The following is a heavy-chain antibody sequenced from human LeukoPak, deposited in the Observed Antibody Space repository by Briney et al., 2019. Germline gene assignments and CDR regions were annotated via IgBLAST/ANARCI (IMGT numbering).Heavy chain of an antibody. CDR1: GFTVSSNY. Sequence: GGSLRLSCAASGFTVSSNYMSWVRQAPGKGLEWVSVIYSGGSTYYADSVKGRFTISRDNSKNTRYLQMNSLRAEDTAVYYCARVSYRYGDYAYGGQGTLVTVS. CDR2: IYSGGST. J-gene: IGHJ4*02. CDR3: ARVSYRYGDYAY. V-gene: IGHV3-66*02. D-gene: IGHD4-17*01.